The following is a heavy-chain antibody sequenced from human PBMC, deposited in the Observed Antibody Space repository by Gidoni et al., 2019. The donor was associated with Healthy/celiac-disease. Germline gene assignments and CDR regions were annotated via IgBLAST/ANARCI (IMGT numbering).Heavy chain of an antibody. D-gene: IGHD3-10*01. CDR3: ARGAMVRGVITSIDY. CDR2: ISRSSSYI. J-gene: IGHJ4*02. Sequence: EVQLVESGGGLVKPGGSLRLSCAASGFTFSSYSMNWVRQAPGKGLEWVSSISRSSSYIYYADSVKGRFTISRDNAKNSLYLQMNSLRAEDTAVYYCARGAMVRGVITSIDYWGQGTLVTVSS. V-gene: IGHV3-21*01. CDR1: GFTFSSYS.